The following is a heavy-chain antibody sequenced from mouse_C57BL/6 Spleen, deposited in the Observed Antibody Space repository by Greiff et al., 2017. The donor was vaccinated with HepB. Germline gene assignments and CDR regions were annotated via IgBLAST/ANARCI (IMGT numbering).Heavy chain of an antibody. J-gene: IGHJ2*01. CDR1: GYTFTSYW. V-gene: IGHV1-53*01. Sequence: QVHVKQPGTELVKPGASVKLSCKASGYTFTSYWMHWVKQRPGQGLEWIGNINPSNGGTNYNEKFKSKATLTVDKSSSTAYMQLSSLTSEDSAVYYCASEGIYYYGSRGYWGQGTTLTVSS. CDR2: INPSNGGT. D-gene: IGHD1-1*01. CDR3: ASEGIYYYGSRGY.